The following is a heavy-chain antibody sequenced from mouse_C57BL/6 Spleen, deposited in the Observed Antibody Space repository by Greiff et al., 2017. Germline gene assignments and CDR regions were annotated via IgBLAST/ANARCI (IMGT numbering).Heavy chain of an antibody. CDR2: INPSNGGT. CDR3: ARWDGYDGYYYFDY. D-gene: IGHD2-3*01. CDR1: GYTFTSYW. Sequence: QVQLQQPGTELVKPGASVKLSCKASGYTFTSYWMHWVKQRPGQGLEWIGNINPSNGGTNYNEKFKSKATLTVDKSSSTAYMQLSSLTSEDSAVYYGARWDGYDGYYYFDYWGQGTTLTVSS. V-gene: IGHV1-53*01. J-gene: IGHJ2*01.